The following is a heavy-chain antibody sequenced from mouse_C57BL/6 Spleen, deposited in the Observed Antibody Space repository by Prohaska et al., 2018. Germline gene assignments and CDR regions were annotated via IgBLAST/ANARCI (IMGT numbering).Heavy chain of an antibody. J-gene: IGHJ3*01. CDR3: TLAGYDPWFAY. V-gene: IGHV6-6*01. Sequence: GPWWSAEIRNKANNHATYYAESVKGRFTISRDDSKSSVYLQMNSLRAEDTGIYYCTLAGYDPWFAYWGQGTMVTVSA. CDR2: IRNKANNHAT. D-gene: IGHD2-3*01.